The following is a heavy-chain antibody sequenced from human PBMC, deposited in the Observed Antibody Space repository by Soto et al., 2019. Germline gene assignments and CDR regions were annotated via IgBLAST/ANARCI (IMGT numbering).Heavy chain of an antibody. CDR2: MNPNTGNS. CDR3: ARRAETNGWNGFGADKYYFDF. J-gene: IGHJ4*02. D-gene: IGHD1-1*01. CDR1: GYTFTSYD. Sequence: ASVKVSCKASGYTFTSYDVYWVRQATGQGLEWMGWMNPNTGNSGYAQKFQGRVTMTSDTSISTAHMELSSLRSEDTAVYYCARRAETNGWNGFGADKYYFDFWGQGTLVTVSS. V-gene: IGHV1-8*01.